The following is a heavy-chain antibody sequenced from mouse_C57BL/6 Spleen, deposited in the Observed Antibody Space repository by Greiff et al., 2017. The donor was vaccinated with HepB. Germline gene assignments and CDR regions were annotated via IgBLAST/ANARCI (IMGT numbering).Heavy chain of an antibody. CDR1: GFTFSDYG. CDR2: ISSGSSTI. CDR3: ARPHYYGSSYPYFDY. V-gene: IGHV5-17*01. J-gene: IGHJ2*01. Sequence: DVKLVESGGGLVKPGGSLKLSCAASGFTFSDYGMHWVRQAPEKGLEWVAYISSGSSTIYYADTVKGRFTISRDNAKNTLFLQMTSLRSEDTAMYYCARPHYYGSSYPYFDYWGQGTTLTVSS. D-gene: IGHD1-1*01.